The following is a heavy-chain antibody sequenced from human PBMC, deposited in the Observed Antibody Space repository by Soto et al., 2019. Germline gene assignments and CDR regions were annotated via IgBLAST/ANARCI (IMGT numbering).Heavy chain of an antibody. Sequence: ASVKVSCKXSGYSFTDYHIHWVRQAPGQGLEWLGRINPKSGGTSTAQKFQGWVTMTTDTSISTASMELTRLTSDDTAIYYCARGDSTDCSNGVCSFFYNHDMDVWGQGTTVTVSS. V-gene: IGHV1-2*04. J-gene: IGHJ6*02. CDR2: INPKSGGT. CDR3: ARGDSTDCSNGVCSFFYNHDMDV. D-gene: IGHD2-8*01. CDR1: GYSFTDYH.